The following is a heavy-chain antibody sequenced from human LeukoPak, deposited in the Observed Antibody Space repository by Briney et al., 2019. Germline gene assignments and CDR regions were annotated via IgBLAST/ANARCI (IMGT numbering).Heavy chain of an antibody. D-gene: IGHD2-15*01. Sequence: SETLSLTCTVSGGSISRNSYYWSWIRQPAGKGLEWIGRIYTSGSTDYNPSLKSRVTISKDTSKNEFSLKLSSVTAADTAVYYCARDSPPAYCSGGSCYFDYWGQGTLVTVSS. V-gene: IGHV4-61*02. CDR1: GGSISRNSYY. J-gene: IGHJ4*02. CDR2: IYTSGST. CDR3: ARDSPPAYCSGGSCYFDY.